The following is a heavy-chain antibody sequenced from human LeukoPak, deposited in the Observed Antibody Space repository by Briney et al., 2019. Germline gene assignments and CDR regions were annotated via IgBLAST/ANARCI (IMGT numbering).Heavy chain of an antibody. V-gene: IGHV3-66*04. CDR3: ATPSGGY. D-gene: IGHD6-25*01. J-gene: IGHJ4*02. CDR1: GFTVSSNY. Sequence: PGGSLRLSCAASGFTVSSNYMSWVRQAPGKGLEWVSVIYSDGNTYYADSVKGRFTISRDNSENTVYLQMNSLRAEDTAVYYCATPSGGYWGQGTLVTVSS. CDR2: IYSDGNT.